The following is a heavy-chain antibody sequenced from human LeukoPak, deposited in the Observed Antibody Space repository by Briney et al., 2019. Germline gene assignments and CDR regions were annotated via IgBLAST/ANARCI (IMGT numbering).Heavy chain of an antibody. CDR2: ISRSGGRT. CDR1: GFTLNSYG. J-gene: IGHJ6*03. CDR3: AKAGRGGAITMVRGVKGDYYYMDV. V-gene: IGHV3-23*01. D-gene: IGHD3-10*01. Sequence: GGTLRLSCAASGFTLNSYGMSWVRQAPGKGLEWVSAISRSGGRTYYAHSVKGRFTISRDNSKNMLYLQMTSLRDEDTAVYYCAKAGRGGAITMVRGVKGDYYYMDVWGKGTTVTISS.